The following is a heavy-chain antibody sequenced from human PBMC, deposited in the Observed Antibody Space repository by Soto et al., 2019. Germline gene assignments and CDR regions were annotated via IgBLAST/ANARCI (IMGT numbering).Heavy chain of an antibody. CDR1: GGTFSSYA. Sequence: QVQLVQSGAEVKKPGSSVKVSCQASGGTFSSYAISWVRQAPGQGLEWMGGIIPIVGTANYAQKFRGGLTITADEFTSTAYMELSSLRSEDRAVYYCASGDSSALMGYWGQGTLVTVSS. V-gene: IGHV1-69*01. CDR3: ASGDSSALMGY. CDR2: IIPIVGTA. J-gene: IGHJ4*02. D-gene: IGHD6-25*01.